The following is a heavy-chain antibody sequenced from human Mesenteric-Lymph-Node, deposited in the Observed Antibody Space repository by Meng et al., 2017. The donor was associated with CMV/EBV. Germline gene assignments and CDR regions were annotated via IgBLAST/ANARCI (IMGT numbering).Heavy chain of an antibody. CDR1: GFTFSSYS. CDR3: VRARGDYGDYWFDL. CDR2: ISSSSSTI. J-gene: IGHJ5*02. D-gene: IGHD4-17*01. V-gene: IGHV3-48*04. Sequence: GESLKISCAASGFTFSSYSMNWVRQAPGKGLEWVSYISSSSSTIYYADSVKGRFTISRDNAKNSLYLQMNSLRVEDTAVYYCVRARGDYGDYWFDLWGQGILVTVSS.